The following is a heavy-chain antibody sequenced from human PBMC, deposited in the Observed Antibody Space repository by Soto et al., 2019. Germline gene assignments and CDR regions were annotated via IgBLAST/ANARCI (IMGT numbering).Heavy chain of an antibody. Sequence: EVQLVESGGGLVQPGRSLRLSCAASGFTFVDYAMHWFWQAPGKGLEWVSCISWHSGSIGYADSVKGRFTISRGNAKNSLYLQMNSLRAADTALYYCAKGKRQWPPEYAFDNSGPGTIVTVTS. D-gene: IGHD6-19*01. CDR3: AKGKRQWPPEYAFDN. J-gene: IGHJ3*02. CDR1: GFTFVDYA. V-gene: IGHV3-9*01. CDR2: ISWHSGSI.